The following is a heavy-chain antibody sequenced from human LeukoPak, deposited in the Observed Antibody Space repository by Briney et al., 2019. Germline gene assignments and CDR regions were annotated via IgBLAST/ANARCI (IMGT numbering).Heavy chain of an antibody. Sequence: GGSLRLSCAASGFRFTSHWMHWVRQAPGKGLVWVSRVNSDGSSTIYADSVKGRFTISRDNAKNTVFLQMNSLRDGDTAVYYCTRGGSPPEALGDTFDIWGQGTVVTVSS. CDR1: GFRFTSHW. CDR2: VNSDGSST. V-gene: IGHV3-74*01. D-gene: IGHD1-26*01. CDR3: TRGGSPPEALGDTFDI. J-gene: IGHJ3*02.